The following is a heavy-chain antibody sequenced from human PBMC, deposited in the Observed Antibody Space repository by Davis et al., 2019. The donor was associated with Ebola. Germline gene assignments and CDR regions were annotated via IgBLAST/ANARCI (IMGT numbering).Heavy chain of an antibody. CDR2: INAGNGNT. J-gene: IGHJ6*02. CDR3: ASETYDFPYRPYGMDV. D-gene: IGHD3-3*01. CDR1: GYTFTSYA. Sequence: ASVKVSCKASGYTFTSYAMHWVRQAPGQRLEWMGWINAGNGNTKYSQKFQGRVTITRDTSASTAYMELSSLRSEDTAVYYCASETYDFPYRPYGMDVWGQGTTVTVSS. V-gene: IGHV1-3*01.